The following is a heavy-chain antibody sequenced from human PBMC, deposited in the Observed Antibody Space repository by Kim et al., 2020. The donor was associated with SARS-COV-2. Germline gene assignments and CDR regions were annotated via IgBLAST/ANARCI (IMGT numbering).Heavy chain of an antibody. J-gene: IGHJ6*04. CDR2: INAGNGNT. CDR1: GYTFTSYA. CDR3: ARDLVYGSGSYYKQGGYGMDG. D-gene: IGHD3-10*01. V-gene: IGHV1-3*01. Sequence: ASVKVSCKASGYTFTSYAMHWVRQAPGQRLEWMGWINAGNGNTKYSQKFQGRVTITRDTSASTAYMELSSLRSEDTAVYYCARDLVYGSGSYYKQGGYGMDGWGEGSTGTVSS.